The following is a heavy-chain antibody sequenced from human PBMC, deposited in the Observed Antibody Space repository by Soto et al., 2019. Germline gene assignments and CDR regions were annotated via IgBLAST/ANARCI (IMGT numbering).Heavy chain of an antibody. V-gene: IGHV1-69*13. CDR1: GGTFSSYA. CDR3: ARVKAPYYYDSSGYLLTDYAFDI. J-gene: IGHJ3*02. CDR2: IIPIFGTA. D-gene: IGHD3-22*01. Sequence: SVKVSCKASGGTFSSYAISWVRQAPGQGLEWMGGIIPIFGTANYAQKFQGRVTITADESTSTAYMELSSLRSDDTAVYYCARVKAPYYYDSSGYLLTDYAFDIWGQGTMVTVSS.